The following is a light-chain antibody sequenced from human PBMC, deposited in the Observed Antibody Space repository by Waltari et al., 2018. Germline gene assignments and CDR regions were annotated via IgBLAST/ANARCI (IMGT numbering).Light chain of an antibody. V-gene: IGLV2-11*01. CDR3: CSYAGTWV. CDR1: GSDAGVSNY. CDR2: DVT. J-gene: IGLJ3*02. Sequence: QSALTQPRSVSGSPGQSVTIPSTATGSDAGVSNYVAGYQQHPGEAPKLVIYDVTKRPSGVPARFSGSKSGNSASLTVSGLQSEDEADYYCCSYAGTWVFGGGTKLTVL.